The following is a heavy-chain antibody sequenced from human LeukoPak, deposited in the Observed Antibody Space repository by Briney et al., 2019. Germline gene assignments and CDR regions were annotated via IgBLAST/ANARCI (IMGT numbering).Heavy chain of an antibody. CDR2: INHSGST. CDR3: ARPGSFRSVRGVRDAFDI. D-gene: IGHD3-10*01. J-gene: IGHJ3*02. CDR1: GGSFSGYY. V-gene: IGHV4-34*01. Sequence: SETLSLTCAVYGGSFSGYYWSWIRHPPGKGLEWIGEINHSGSTNYNPSLKSRVTISVDTSKNQFSLELGSVTAADTAVYYCARPGSFRSVRGVRDAFDIWGQGTMVTVSS.